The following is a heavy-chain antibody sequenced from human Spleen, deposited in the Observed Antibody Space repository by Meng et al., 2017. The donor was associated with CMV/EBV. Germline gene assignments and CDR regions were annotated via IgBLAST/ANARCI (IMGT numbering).Heavy chain of an antibody. CDR1: GYTFKEDG. V-gene: IGHV1-18*01. J-gene: IGHJ4*02. D-gene: IGHD1-26*01. CDR3: ARGPSGSYLDY. CDR2: SSAYNGNI. Sequence: SCKTSGYTFKEDGVSWVRQAHGQGMEWVGWSSAYNGNIQYEEKFQGRVSMTTDTSTTTFYMEVTRLTSDDTAVYYCARGPSGSYLDYWGQGTLVTVSS.